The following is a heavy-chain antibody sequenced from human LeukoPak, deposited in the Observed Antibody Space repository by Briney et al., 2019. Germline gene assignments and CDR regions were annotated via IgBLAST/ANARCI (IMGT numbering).Heavy chain of an antibody. Sequence: SETLSLTCTVSGGSISSSSYYWGLIRQPPGKGLEWIGSIYYSGSTYYNPSLKSRVTISVDTSKNQFSLKLSSVTAADTAVYYCASLRRRIAAAGMGADYWGQGTLVTVSS. CDR3: ASLRRRIAAAGMGADY. V-gene: IGHV4-39*01. CDR1: GGSISSSSYY. J-gene: IGHJ4*02. D-gene: IGHD6-13*01. CDR2: IYYSGST.